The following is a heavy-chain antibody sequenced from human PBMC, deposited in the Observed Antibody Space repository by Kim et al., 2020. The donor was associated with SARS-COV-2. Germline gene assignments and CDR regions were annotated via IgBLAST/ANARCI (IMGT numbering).Heavy chain of an antibody. J-gene: IGHJ6*02. CDR1: GYALSDLA. CDR3: ATFANYPYYDYGLDV. CDR2: FDPEGGET. Sequence: ASVKVSCNISGYALSDLAIHWVRQAPRGGLEWMGGFDPEGGETVYAQKFQGRVTLTEDTSTDTAYMEVNGLKSDDTAVFFCATFANYPYYDYGLDVWGQGTPVTVSS. V-gene: IGHV1-24*01. D-gene: IGHD1-7*01.